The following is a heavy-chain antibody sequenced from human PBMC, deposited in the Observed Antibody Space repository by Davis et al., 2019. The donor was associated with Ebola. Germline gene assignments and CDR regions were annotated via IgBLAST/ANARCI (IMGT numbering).Heavy chain of an antibody. Sequence: SVKVSCKASGGTFSSYAISWVRQAPGQGLEWMGGIIPIFGTANYAQKFQDRVTITADESTRTTYMDLSSLRSEDTAVYYCARSDYGGNAVFYYYGMDVWGKGTTVTVSS. D-gene: IGHD4-23*01. J-gene: IGHJ6*04. CDR2: IIPIFGTA. V-gene: IGHV1-69*13. CDR3: ARSDYGGNAVFYYYGMDV. CDR1: GGTFSSYA.